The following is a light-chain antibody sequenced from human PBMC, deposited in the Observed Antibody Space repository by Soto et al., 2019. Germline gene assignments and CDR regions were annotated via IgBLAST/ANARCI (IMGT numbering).Light chain of an antibody. J-gene: IGKJ2*01. Sequence: DIRMTQSPSTLSASVGDRVTITCRASQSVNTWLAWYQQKQGKAPKLLIYKESTLASGVPSRFSGSGSGTEFTLTISSLQPDDFATYYCQQYDDYSPYTFGQGTRLEF. CDR1: QSVNTW. CDR2: KES. V-gene: IGKV1-5*03. CDR3: QQYDDYSPYT.